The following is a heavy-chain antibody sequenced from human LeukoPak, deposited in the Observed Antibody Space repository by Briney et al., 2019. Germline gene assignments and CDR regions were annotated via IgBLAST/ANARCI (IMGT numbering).Heavy chain of an antibody. CDR1: GGSVSSGTYY. CDR3: ARRGGSGRSFDY. CDR2: IYYTETT. J-gene: IGHJ4*02. D-gene: IGHD3-10*01. Sequence: PSETLSLTCTVSGGSVSSGTYYWSWIRQPPGKGLEWFGYIYYTETTNYNPSLKSRLTISVDTSKNQFSLKLSSVTAADTAVYCCARRGGSGRSFDYWGQGTLVTVSS. V-gene: IGHV4-61*01.